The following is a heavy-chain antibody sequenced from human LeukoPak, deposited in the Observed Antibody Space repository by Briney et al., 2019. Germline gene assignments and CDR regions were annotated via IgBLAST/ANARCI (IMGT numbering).Heavy chain of an antibody. CDR1: GFTFSSYW. Sequence: PGGSLRLSCAASGFTFSSYWMSWVCQAPGKGLEWVANIKQDGSEKYYVDSVKGRFTISRDNAKNSLYLQMNSLRAEDTAVYYCAREPTFVVGATKLYGMDVWGQGTTVTVSS. CDR3: AREPTFVVGATKLYGMDV. CDR2: IKQDGSEK. D-gene: IGHD1-26*01. V-gene: IGHV3-7*01. J-gene: IGHJ6*02.